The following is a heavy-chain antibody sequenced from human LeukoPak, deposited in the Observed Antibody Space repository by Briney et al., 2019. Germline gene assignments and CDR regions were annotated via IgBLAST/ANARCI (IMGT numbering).Heavy chain of an antibody. D-gene: IGHD3-9*01. J-gene: IGHJ4*02. Sequence: SETLSLTCTVSGGSISSGGYYWSWIRQHPGKGLEWIGYIYDNGNTSYNPSLKSRVTISVDTSKNQFSLKLSSVTAADTAVYYCASSASLRYSDWSYFDYWGQGALVTVSS. CDR1: GGSISSGGYY. CDR2: IYDNGNT. V-gene: IGHV4-31*03. CDR3: ASSASLRYSDWSYFDY.